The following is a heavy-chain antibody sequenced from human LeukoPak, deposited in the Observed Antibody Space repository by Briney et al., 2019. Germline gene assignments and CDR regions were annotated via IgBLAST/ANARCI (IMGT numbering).Heavy chain of an antibody. V-gene: IGHV3-30*04. J-gene: IGHJ3*02. CDR1: GFTFSSYA. Sequence: SGGSLRLSYAASGFTFSSYALHWVRQAPGTGLEWVAVISYDGSNKYYADSVKGRFTISRDNSKNTLYLQMNSLRTEDTAVYYCARSTLELGDAFDIWGQGTTVTVAS. D-gene: IGHD1-7*01. CDR2: ISYDGSNK. CDR3: ARSTLELGDAFDI.